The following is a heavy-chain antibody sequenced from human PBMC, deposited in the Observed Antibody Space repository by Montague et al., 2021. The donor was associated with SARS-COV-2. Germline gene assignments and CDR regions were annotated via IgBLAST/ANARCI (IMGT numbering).Heavy chain of an antibody. CDR2: IFYSCGST. J-gene: IGHJ1*01. D-gene: IGHD1-26*01. V-gene: IGHV4-59*01. CDR3: ARVGSQVVHGKWEYFQY. CDR1: GGSIKNYY. Sequence: SETLSLTCTVSGGSIKNYYRSWSRQPPGKGQERVGYIFYSCGSTTYNTSLQNRGAISVDTSKNQFSLNLNSVTAADTAVYYCARVGSQVVHGKWEYFQYWGQGILVSVSS.